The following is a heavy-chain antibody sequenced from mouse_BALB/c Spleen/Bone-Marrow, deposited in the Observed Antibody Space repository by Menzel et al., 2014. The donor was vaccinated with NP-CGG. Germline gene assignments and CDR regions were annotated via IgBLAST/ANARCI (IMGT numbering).Heavy chain of an antibody. CDR1: GDSITSGY. CDR3: ASGGPTMITYYAMDY. CDR2: INFSGST. J-gene: IGHJ4*01. D-gene: IGHD2-4*01. Sequence: DVHLVESGPSLVKPSQTLSLPCSVTGDSITSGYWNWIRKFPANKLEYMGYINFSGSTYYNPSLESRISITRDTSKNQYYLHLNSVTTEDTATYYCASGGPTMITYYAMDYWGQGTSVTVSS. V-gene: IGHV3-8*02.